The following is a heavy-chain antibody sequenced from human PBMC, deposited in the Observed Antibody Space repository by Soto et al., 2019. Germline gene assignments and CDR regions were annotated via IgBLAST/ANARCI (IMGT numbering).Heavy chain of an antibody. V-gene: IGHV1-2*02. D-gene: IGHD2-2*01. CDR3: AGGGVGYCSSTSCLTWFDP. CDR1: GYTFTGYY. CDR2: INPNSGGT. J-gene: IGHJ5*02. Sequence: ASVKVSCKASGYTFTGYYMHWVRQAPGQGLEWMGWINPNSGGTNYAQKVQGRVTMTRDTTISTAYMELSRLRPDDTAGYYCAGGGVGYCSSTSCLTWFDPWRKGTLVTVSS.